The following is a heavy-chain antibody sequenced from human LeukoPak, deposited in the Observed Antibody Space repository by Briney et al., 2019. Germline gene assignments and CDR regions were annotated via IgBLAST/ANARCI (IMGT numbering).Heavy chain of an antibody. V-gene: IGHV4-59*01. J-gene: IGHJ6*03. CDR1: GGSINSNY. CDR3: ARTIEYSSSSGYYYYYMDV. D-gene: IGHD6-6*01. Sequence: PSETLSLTCSVSGGSINSNYWSWIRQPPGKGLEWIGYIYYSGSTNYNPSLKSRVTISIDTSKEQFSLKLSSVTAADTAVDYCARTIEYSSSSGYYYYYMDVWGKGTTVTVSS. CDR2: IYYSGST.